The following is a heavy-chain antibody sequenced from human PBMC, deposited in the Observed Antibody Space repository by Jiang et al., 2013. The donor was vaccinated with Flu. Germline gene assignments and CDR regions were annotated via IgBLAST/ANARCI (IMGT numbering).Heavy chain of an antibody. CDR3: AREMATMKSPFDY. J-gene: IGHJ4*02. V-gene: IGHV4-34*01. Sequence: LLKPSETLSLTCAVYGGSFSGYYWSWIRQPPGKGLEWIGEINHSGSTNYNPSLKSRVTISVDTSKNQFSLKLSSVTAADTAVYYCAREMATMKSPFDYWGQGTLVTVSS. D-gene: IGHD5-24*01. CDR2: INHSGST. CDR1: GGSFSGYY.